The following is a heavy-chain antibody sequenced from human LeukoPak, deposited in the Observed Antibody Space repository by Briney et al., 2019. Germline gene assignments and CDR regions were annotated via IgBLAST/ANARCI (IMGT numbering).Heavy chain of an antibody. CDR3: ARYDSSGYFKNWFDP. Sequence: GGSLRLSCAASGFTVSSNYMSWVRQAPGKGLEWVSVIYSGGSTYYADSVKGRFTISRDNSKNTLYLQMNSLRAEDTAVYYCARYDSSGYFKNWFDPWGQGTLVTVSS. V-gene: IGHV3-53*01. CDR2: IYSGGST. J-gene: IGHJ5*02. D-gene: IGHD3-22*01. CDR1: GFTVSSNY.